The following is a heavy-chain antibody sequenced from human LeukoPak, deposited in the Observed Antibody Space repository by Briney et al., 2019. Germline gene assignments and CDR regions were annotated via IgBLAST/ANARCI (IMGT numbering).Heavy chain of an antibody. Sequence: GRSLRLSCAASGFXFSSYGMHWVRQAPGKGLEWVAVIWYDGSNKCYADSVKGRFTISRDNSKNTLYLQMNSLRAEDTAVYYCARVRRITIFGVVPDHGSAFDIWGQGTMVTVSS. CDR1: GFXFSSYG. V-gene: IGHV3-33*01. J-gene: IGHJ3*02. D-gene: IGHD3-3*01. CDR3: ARVRRITIFGVVPDHGSAFDI. CDR2: IWYDGSNK.